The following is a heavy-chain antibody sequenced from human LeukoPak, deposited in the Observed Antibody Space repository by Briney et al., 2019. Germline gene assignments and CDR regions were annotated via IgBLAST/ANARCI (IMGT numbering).Heavy chain of an antibody. CDR1: GGSISSSSYY. Sequence: ETLSLTCTVSGGSISSSSYYWGWIRQPPGKGLEWIGSIYYSGSTYYNPSLKSRVTISVDTSKNQFSLKLSSVTAADTAVYYCARDWRGYSYGYKVAAGYGDTYYYYMDVWGKGTTVTVSS. CDR3: ARDWRGYSYGYKVAAGYGDTYYYYMDV. D-gene: IGHD5-18*01. J-gene: IGHJ6*03. CDR2: IYYSGST. V-gene: IGHV4-39*07.